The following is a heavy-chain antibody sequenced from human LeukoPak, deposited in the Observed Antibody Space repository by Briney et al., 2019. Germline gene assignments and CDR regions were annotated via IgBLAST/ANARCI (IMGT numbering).Heavy chain of an antibody. Sequence: GGSLRLSCAASGFTFDDYAMHWVRQAPGKGLEWVSDISWNSGSIGYADSVKGRFTISRDNAKNSLYLQMNSLRAEDTALYYCAKGENGGLRYFDFDYWGQGTLVTVSS. D-gene: IGHD3-9*01. J-gene: IGHJ4*02. CDR1: GFTFDDYA. CDR2: ISWNSGSI. V-gene: IGHV3-9*01. CDR3: AKGENGGLRYFDFDY.